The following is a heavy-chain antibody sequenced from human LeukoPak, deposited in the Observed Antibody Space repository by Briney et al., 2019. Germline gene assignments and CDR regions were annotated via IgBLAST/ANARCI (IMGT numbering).Heavy chain of an antibody. V-gene: IGHV3-15*07. D-gene: IGHD1-1*01. CDR3: TTQSGAWNFDY. CDR1: GFSFSDTW. Sequence: PGGSLRLSCAASGFSFSDTWMNWVRQAPGKGLEWVGLIKRKTDDGTTDYAAPEKGRFTISRDDSKNTLYLQMNGLKTEDTAVYYCTTQSGAWNFDYWGQGTLVTVSS. J-gene: IGHJ4*02. CDR2: IKRKTDDGTT.